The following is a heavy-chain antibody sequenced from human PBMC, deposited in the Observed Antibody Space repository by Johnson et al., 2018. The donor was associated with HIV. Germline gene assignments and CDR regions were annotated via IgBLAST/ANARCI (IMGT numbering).Heavy chain of an antibody. CDR3: ARAEGLTGRNAFDI. CDR2: IWYDGNNK. D-gene: IGHD1-20*01. CDR1: GFTITTYG. J-gene: IGHJ3*02. V-gene: IGHV3-33*01. Sequence: QVQLVESGGGVVQPGRSLRLSCVASGFTITTYGMHWVRQAPGKGLEWVAVIWYDGNNKYYADSVKGRFTISRDNSKNTLYLQMNNLRAEDTAMYYCARAEGLTGRNAFDIWGQGTMVTVSS.